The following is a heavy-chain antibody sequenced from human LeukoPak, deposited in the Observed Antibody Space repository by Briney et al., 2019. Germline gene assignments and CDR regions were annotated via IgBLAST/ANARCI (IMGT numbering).Heavy chain of an antibody. CDR2: ISSSGSTI. V-gene: IGHV3-48*03. J-gene: IGHJ4*02. CDR3: ASTTVTADY. CDR1: GFTFSSYE. Sequence: GGSLRLSCAASGFTFSSYEMNWVRQAPGKGLEWVSYISSSGSTIYHADSVKGRFTISRDNAKNSLYLQMNSLRAEDTAVYYCASTTVTADYWGQGTLVSVSS. D-gene: IGHD4-17*01.